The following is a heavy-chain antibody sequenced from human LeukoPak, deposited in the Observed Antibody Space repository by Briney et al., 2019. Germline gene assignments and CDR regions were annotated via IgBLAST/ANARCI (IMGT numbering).Heavy chain of an antibody. Sequence: PSETLSLTCTVSGDSISGQHLTWIRQPPGKGLEWIGYIYYSGSTNYNPSLKSRVTISVDTSKNQFSLKLSSVTAADTAVYYCARGTDIVPDGYWGQGTLVTVSS. J-gene: IGHJ4*02. V-gene: IGHV4-59*11. CDR2: IYYSGST. CDR1: GDSISGQH. CDR3: ARGTDIVPDGY. D-gene: IGHD2-8*01.